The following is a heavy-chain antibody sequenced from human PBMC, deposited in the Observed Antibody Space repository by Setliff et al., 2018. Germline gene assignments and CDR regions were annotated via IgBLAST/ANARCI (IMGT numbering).Heavy chain of an antibody. CDR2: INHSGST. J-gene: IGHJ3*02. CDR3: ARDRREAFDI. CDR1: GGSFSGYY. Sequence: SETLSLTCAVYGGSFSGYYWSWIRQPPGKGLEWIGEINHSGSTNYNPSLKSRVTISVDTSKNQFSLKLSSVTAADTAVYYCARDRREAFDIWGQGTMVTVSS. V-gene: IGHV4-34*01.